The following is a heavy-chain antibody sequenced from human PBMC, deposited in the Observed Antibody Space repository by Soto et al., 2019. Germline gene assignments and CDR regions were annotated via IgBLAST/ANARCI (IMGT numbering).Heavy chain of an antibody. J-gene: IGHJ4*02. V-gene: IGHV1-18*01. D-gene: IGHD5-12*01. CDR2: ISAYNGNT. CDR1: EYSLSICR. Sequence: PLKVSCKGFEYSLSICRVSCVRKKPGQGLEWMGWISAYNGNTNYAQKLQGRVTMTTDTSTSTAYMELRSLRSDDTAVYYCARGRDIVAPLDYWGQGPLVTGSS. CDR3: ARGRDIVAPLDY.